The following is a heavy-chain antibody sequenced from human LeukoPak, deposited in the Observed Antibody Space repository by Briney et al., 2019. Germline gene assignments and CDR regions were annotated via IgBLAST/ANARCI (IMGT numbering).Heavy chain of an antibody. D-gene: IGHD6-19*01. J-gene: IGHJ4*02. V-gene: IGHV4-59*08. CDR2: IFYSGST. Sequence: SETLSLTCTVSGGSIRSYYWSWIRQPPGKGVEGIGYIFYSGSTSYNPSLKSRVTISVDTSKNQFSLKLSSVTAADTAVYYCARRITSSGWYRDDYWGQGTLVTVSS. CDR3: ARRITSSGWYRDDY. CDR1: GGSIRSYY.